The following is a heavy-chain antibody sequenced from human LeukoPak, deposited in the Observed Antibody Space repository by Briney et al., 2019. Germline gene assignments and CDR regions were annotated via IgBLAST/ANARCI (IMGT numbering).Heavy chain of an antibody. Sequence: PSETLSLTCTVSGGSISSSSYYWVWIRQPPGKGLKWSGSIYYSGSTYYNPSVKSRVTISVDTSKNQFSLKVSSVTAADTAVYYCARGSYYGGLDYWGQGTLVTVSS. D-gene: IGHD3-10*01. CDR2: IYYSGST. V-gene: IGHV4-39*01. J-gene: IGHJ4*02. CDR3: ARGSYYGGLDY. CDR1: GGSISSSSYY.